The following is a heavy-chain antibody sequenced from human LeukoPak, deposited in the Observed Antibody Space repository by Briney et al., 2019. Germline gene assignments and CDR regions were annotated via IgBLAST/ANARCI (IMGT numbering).Heavy chain of an antibody. D-gene: IGHD3-9*01. J-gene: IGHJ4*02. Sequence: PGRSLRLSCAASGFTFDDYAMHWVRQAPGKGLEWVSLISWDGGTTYYADSVKGRFTISRDNSKNSLYVQMNSLRAEDTALYYCAKDGILTGYFESYFDYWGQGTLVTVSS. CDR1: GFTFDDYA. V-gene: IGHV3-43D*03. CDR3: AKDGILTGYFESYFDY. CDR2: ISWDGGTT.